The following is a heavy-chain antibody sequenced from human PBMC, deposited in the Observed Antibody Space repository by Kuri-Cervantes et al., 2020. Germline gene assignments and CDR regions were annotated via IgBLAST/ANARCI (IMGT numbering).Heavy chain of an antibody. V-gene: IGHV4-39*01. CDR2: IYYSGST. J-gene: IGHJ6*02. Sequence: AETLSLSCTASGGSISSSSYYWGWIRQPPGKGLEWVGSIYYSGSTYYNPSLKSRVTISVDTSENQFSLKLSTVTAADTAVYYCARPILRPYYYGMDVWGQGTTVTVSS. CDR1: GGSISSSSYY. CDR3: ARPILRPYYYGMDV. D-gene: IGHD1-26*01.